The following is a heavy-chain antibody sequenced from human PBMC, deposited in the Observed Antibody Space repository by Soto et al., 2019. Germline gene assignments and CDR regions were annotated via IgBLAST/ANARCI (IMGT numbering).Heavy chain of an antibody. CDR3: ARHAVRDGYSPYYYGMAV. Sequence: LGESLKISCKGSGYSFTSYWIGWVRQMPGKGLEWMGIIYPGDSDTRYSPSFQGQVTISADKSISTAYLQWSSLKASDTAMYYCARHAVRDGYSPYYYGMAVWGQGTTVTVSS. D-gene: IGHD5-18*01. CDR1: GYSFTSYW. CDR2: IYPGDSDT. V-gene: IGHV5-51*01. J-gene: IGHJ6*02.